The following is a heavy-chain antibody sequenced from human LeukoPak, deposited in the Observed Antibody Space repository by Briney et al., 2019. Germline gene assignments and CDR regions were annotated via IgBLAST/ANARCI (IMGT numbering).Heavy chain of an antibody. CDR3: ARDPSTAMVTYDAFDI. J-gene: IGHJ3*02. D-gene: IGHD5-18*01. CDR1: GYTFTGYY. Sequence: ASVKVSCKASGYTFTGYYIHGVRQAPGQGLEWMGWINPNSGGTNYAQKFQGRVTMTRDTSISTAYMELSRLKSDDTAVYYCARDPSTAMVTYDAFDIWGQGTMVTVSS. V-gene: IGHV1-2*02. CDR2: INPNSGGT.